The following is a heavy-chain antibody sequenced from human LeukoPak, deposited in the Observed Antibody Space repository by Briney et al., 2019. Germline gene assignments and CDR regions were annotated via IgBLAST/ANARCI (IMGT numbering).Heavy chain of an antibody. CDR1: GGSISSSTHY. CDR3: ARHGPGCTSTSCYGWFDP. Sequence: SETLSLTCTVFGGSISSSTHYWGWIRQPPGKGLEWIGRIYYSGGTFYNPSLKSRVTISVDTSKNQFTLHLTSVTAADTAVYYCARHGPGCTSTSCYGWFDPWGQGTLVTVSS. D-gene: IGHD2-2*01. CDR2: IYYSGGT. J-gene: IGHJ5*02. V-gene: IGHV4-39*01.